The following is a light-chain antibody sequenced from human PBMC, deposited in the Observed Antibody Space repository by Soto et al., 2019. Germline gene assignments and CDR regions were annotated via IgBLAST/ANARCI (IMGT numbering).Light chain of an antibody. CDR2: GVS. J-gene: IGKJ1*01. V-gene: IGKV3-20*01. Sequence: EIVLTQSPGTLSLSPGERATLSCWASQSVSSSSLAWYQQKPGQAPRLLIYGVSSRATGIPDRFSGSGSGTDFTLTISRLEPEDSAVYYCEQYGSSPRTFGQGTKVDIK. CDR1: QSVSSSS. CDR3: EQYGSSPRT.